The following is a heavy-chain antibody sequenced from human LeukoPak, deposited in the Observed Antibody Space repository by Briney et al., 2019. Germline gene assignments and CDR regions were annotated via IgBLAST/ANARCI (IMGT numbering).Heavy chain of an antibody. CDR2: INPSGGST. CDR1: GYTFTSYY. V-gene: IGHV1-46*01. CDR3: ARVLKLPGYGFDY. D-gene: IGHD3-9*01. J-gene: IGHJ4*02. Sequence: PGGSLRLSCAASGYTFTSYYMHWVRQAPGQGLEWMGIINPSGGSTSYAQKFQGRVTMTRDTSTSTVYMELSSLRSEDTAVYYCARVLKLPGYGFDYWGQGTLVTVSS.